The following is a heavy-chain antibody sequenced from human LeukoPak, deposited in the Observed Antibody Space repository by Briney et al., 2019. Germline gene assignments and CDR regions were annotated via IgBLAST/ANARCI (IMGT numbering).Heavy chain of an antibody. D-gene: IGHD3-3*01. CDR3: AKATKDFLSGYVPAIGAQDH. CDR1: RFTFSTYA. J-gene: IGHJ4*02. CDR2: ISGSGTSV. V-gene: IGHV3-23*01. Sequence: GGSLRLSCEASRFTFSTYAMSWVRQAPGKGLEWVSSISGSGTSVYFAGSVKGRFTISRDNSKNTVYLQMNSLRAEDTALYYCAKATKDFLSGYVPAIGAQDHWGQGTLVTVSS.